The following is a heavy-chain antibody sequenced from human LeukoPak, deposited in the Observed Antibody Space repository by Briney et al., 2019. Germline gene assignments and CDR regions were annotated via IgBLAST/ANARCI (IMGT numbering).Heavy chain of an antibody. J-gene: IGHJ4*02. CDR1: GYDFTSYW. Sequence: HGESLKISCKGFGYDFTSYWIGWVRQMPGKGLEWIAIIFPGDSDTRYSPSFEGQVTISVDKSINTVYLQWSSLKASDSAIYYCARSEGYYTTTGSFYFDYWGQGTLVTVSS. V-gene: IGHV5-51*01. CDR3: ARSEGYYTTTGSFYFDY. CDR2: IFPGDSDT. D-gene: IGHD2-2*01.